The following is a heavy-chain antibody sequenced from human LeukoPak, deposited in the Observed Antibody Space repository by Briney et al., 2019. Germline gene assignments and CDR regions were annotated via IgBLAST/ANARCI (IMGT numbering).Heavy chain of an antibody. Sequence: PSETLSLTCTVSGGSISSYYWSWIRQPPGKGLEWIGYIYYSGSTNYNPSLKSRVTISVDTSKSQFSLKLSSVTAADTAVYYCARDRSYYYGPGGYFDYWGQGTLVTVSS. CDR1: GGSISSYY. J-gene: IGHJ4*02. CDR2: IYYSGST. CDR3: ARDRSYYYGPGGYFDY. V-gene: IGHV4-59*01. D-gene: IGHD3-10*01.